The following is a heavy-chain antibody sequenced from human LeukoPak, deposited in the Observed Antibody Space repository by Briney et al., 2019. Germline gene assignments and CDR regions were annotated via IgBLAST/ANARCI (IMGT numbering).Heavy chain of an antibody. Sequence: SETLSLTCTVSGGSINSDTYYWTWIRQPAGKGLEWIGRVYTTGGPSYNPSLKSRVTISIDTSKNQFSLKLSSVSAADTAAYYCARDRGITTARGVPSWFDPWGQGTLVTVSS. D-gene: IGHD3-10*01. V-gene: IGHV4-61*02. CDR3: ARDRGITTARGVPSWFDP. CDR2: VYTTGGP. J-gene: IGHJ5*02. CDR1: GGSINSDTYY.